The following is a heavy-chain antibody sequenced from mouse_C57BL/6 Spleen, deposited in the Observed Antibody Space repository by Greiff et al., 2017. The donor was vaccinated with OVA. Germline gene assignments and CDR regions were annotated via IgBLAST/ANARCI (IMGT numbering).Heavy chain of an antibody. CDR3: AAMFYYFDY. Sequence: VQLQQSGPELVKPGASVKMSCKASGYTFTDYNMHWVKQSHGKSLEWIGYINPNNGGTSYNQKFKGKAPLTVHKSSSTAYMELRSLTSEYSSVYYCAAMFYYFDYWGQGTTLTVSS. D-gene: IGHD1-1*02. CDR2: INPNNGGT. J-gene: IGHJ2*01. V-gene: IGHV1-22*01. CDR1: GYTFTDYN.